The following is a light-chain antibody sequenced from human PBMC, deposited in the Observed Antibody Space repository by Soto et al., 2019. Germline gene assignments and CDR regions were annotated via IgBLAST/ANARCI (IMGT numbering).Light chain of an antibody. V-gene: IGLV2-14*01. CDR2: DVS. CDR1: SSDVGGYNY. Sequence: QSVLTQPASVSGSPGQSITISCTGTSSDVGGYNYVSWYQQHPGKAPKLMIYDVSHRPSGVSNRFSGSKSGNTASLTISELQAEDEGDYYCSSYTSSSTLAVFGGGTQLTVL. J-gene: IGLJ7*01. CDR3: SSYTSSSTLAV.